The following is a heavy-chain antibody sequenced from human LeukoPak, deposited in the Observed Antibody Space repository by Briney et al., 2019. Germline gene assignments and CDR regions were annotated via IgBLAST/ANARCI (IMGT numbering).Heavy chain of an antibody. CDR3: ARDIGMATITQNDY. V-gene: IGHV3-21*01. J-gene: IGHJ4*02. CDR1: GFTFSSYS. CDR2: ISSSSTYI. D-gene: IGHD5-24*01. Sequence: PGGSLRLSCAASGFTFSSYSMNWVRQAPGKGLKWVSSISSSSTYIYYADSVKGRFTISRDNAKNSLYLQMNSLRAEDTAVYYCARDIGMATITQNDYWGQGTLVTVSS.